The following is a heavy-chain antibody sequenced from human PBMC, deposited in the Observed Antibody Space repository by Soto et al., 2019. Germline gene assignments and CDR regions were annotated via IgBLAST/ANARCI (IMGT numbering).Heavy chain of an antibody. CDR2: ISGSGGST. CDR3: AKSEGRLVVPAALDY. D-gene: IGHD2-2*01. Sequence: GGSLRLSCAASGFTFSSYAMSWVRQAPGKGLEWVSAISGSGGSTYYADSVKGRFTISRDNSKNTLYLQMNSLRAEDTAVYYCAKSEGRLVVPAALDYWGQGTLVTVSS. CDR1: GFTFSSYA. J-gene: IGHJ4*02. V-gene: IGHV3-23*01.